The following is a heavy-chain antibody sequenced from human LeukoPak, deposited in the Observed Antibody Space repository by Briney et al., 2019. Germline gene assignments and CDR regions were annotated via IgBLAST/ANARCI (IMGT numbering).Heavy chain of an antibody. D-gene: IGHD3-9*01. CDR2: MNPNSGNT. Sequence: ASVKVSCKASGYTFTSYDINWVRQATGQGLEWMGWMNPNSGNTGYAQKFQGRVTMTRNTSISTAYMELSSLRSEDTAVYYCARNDILTGYYLDYWGQGTLVTVSS. J-gene: IGHJ4*02. CDR1: GYTFTSYD. CDR3: ARNDILTGYYLDY. V-gene: IGHV1-8*01.